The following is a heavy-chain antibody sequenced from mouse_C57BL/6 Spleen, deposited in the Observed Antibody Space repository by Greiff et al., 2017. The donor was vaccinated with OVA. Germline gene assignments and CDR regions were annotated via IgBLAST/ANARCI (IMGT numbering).Heavy chain of an antibody. V-gene: IGHV1-69*01. D-gene: IGHD1-1*01. J-gene: IGHJ2*01. Sequence: VQLQQSGAELVKPGASVKLSCTASGYTFTSYWMHWVKQRPGQGLEWIGEIDPSDSYTYYNQKFKGKSTLTVDKSSSTAYRQLSSLTSEDSAVYYWAREVYDWGQGTTLTVSS. CDR2: IDPSDSYT. CDR3: AREVYD. CDR1: GYTFTSYW.